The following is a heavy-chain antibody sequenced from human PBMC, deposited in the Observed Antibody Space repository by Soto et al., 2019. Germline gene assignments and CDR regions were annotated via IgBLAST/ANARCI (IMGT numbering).Heavy chain of an antibody. V-gene: IGHV3-21*04. CDR3: ASEFCSGGSCYARIFDY. CDR2: ISSGSDYL. Sequence: GGSLRLSCVAFGFAFDTYAMHWVRQSPGKGLEWVAFISSGSDYLYYADSVKGRFTISRDNAKTSLYLQMNSLTEDDTALYYCASEFCSGGSCYARIFDYCDQGSLGTVSS. CDR1: GFAFDTYA. D-gene: IGHD2-15*01. J-gene: IGHJ4*02.